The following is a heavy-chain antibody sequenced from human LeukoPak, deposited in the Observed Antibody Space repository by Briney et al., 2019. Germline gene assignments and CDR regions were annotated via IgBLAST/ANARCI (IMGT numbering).Heavy chain of an antibody. CDR3: AKDRDWNYFQPAFDY. CDR2: ISGSGGST. D-gene: IGHD1-7*01. Sequence: GGSLGLSCAASGFTFSSYAMSWVRQAPGKGLEWVSAISGSGGSTYYADSVKGRFTISRDNSKNTLYLQMNSLRAEDTAVYYCAKDRDWNYFQPAFDYWGQGTLVTVSS. J-gene: IGHJ4*02. CDR1: GFTFSSYA. V-gene: IGHV3-23*01.